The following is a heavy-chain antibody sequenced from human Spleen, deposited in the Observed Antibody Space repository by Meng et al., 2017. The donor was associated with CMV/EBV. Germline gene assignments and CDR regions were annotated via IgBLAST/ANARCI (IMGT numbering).Heavy chain of an antibody. V-gene: IGHV3-23*03. CDR1: GFTFSSYA. CDR2: IYNGASST. Sequence: GESLKISCAASGFTFSSYAMTWVRQAPGKGLEWVSLIYNGASSTYYADSVKGRVTISRDDSKNTLYLQMNSLRATDTAVYYCAKAVWVTAEYFDYWGQGTLVTVSS. J-gene: IGHJ4*02. CDR3: AKAVWVTAEYFDY. D-gene: IGHD2-2*01.